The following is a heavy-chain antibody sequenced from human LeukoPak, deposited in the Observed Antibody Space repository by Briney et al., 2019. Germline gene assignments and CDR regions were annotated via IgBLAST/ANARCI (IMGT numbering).Heavy chain of an antibody. V-gene: IGHV4-4*07. J-gene: IGHJ4*02. Sequence: SETLSLTCTVSGGSISSYYWSWIRQPAGKGLEWIGRIYTSGSTNYNPSLKSRVTMSVDTSKNQFSLKLSSVTAADTAVYYCARGPKTRDYDNYFDCWGQGTLVTVSS. CDR1: GGSISSYY. CDR3: ARGPKTRDYDNYFDC. CDR2: IYTSGST. D-gene: IGHD5-12*01.